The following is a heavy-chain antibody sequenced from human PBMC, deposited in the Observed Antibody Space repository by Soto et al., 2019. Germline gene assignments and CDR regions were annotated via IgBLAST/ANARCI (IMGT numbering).Heavy chain of an antibody. D-gene: IGHD3-10*01. Sequence: GGSLRLSCAASGFTFSNAWMSWVRQAPGKGLEWVGRIKSKTDGGTTDYAAPVKGRFTISRDDSKNTLYLQMNSLKTEDTAVYYCTTDHPYYCYVYDYYYYGMDVWGQGTTVTVSS. CDR2: IKSKTDGGTT. J-gene: IGHJ6*02. CDR3: TTDHPYYCYVYDYYYYGMDV. V-gene: IGHV3-15*01. CDR1: GFTFSNAW.